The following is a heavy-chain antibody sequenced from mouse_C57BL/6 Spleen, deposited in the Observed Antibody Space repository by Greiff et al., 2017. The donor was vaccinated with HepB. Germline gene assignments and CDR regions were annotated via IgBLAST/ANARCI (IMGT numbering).Heavy chain of an antibody. V-gene: IGHV3-6*01. CDR3: ARDRGYDYDRNYYAMDY. CDR1: GYSITSGYY. CDR2: ISYDGSN. D-gene: IGHD2-4*01. Sequence: EVKLVESGPGLVKPSQSLSLTCSVTGYSITSGYYWNWIRQFPGNKLEWMGFISYDGSNNYHPSLKNRISITRDTSKNQFFLKLNSVTTEDTATYICARDRGYDYDRNYYAMDYWGQGTSVTVSS. J-gene: IGHJ4*01.